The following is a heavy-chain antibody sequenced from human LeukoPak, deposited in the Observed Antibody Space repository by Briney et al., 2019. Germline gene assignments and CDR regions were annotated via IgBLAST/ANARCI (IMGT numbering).Heavy chain of an antibody. J-gene: IGHJ4*02. V-gene: IGHV3-30-3*01. CDR2: ISYDGSNK. CDR3: ASGGMYSSGWYG. D-gene: IGHD6-19*01. Sequence: GGSLRLSCAASGFTFSSYWMHWVRQAPGKGLEWVAVISYDGSNKYYADSVKGRFTISRDNSKNTLYLQMNSLRAEDTAVYYCASGGMYSSGWYGWGQGTLVTVSS. CDR1: GFTFSSYW.